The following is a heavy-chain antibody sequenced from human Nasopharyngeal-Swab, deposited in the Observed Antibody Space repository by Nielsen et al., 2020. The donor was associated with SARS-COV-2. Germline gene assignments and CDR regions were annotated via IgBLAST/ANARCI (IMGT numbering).Heavy chain of an antibody. J-gene: IGHJ4*02. CDR2: ISSSSSYI. CDR3: ARADSSSWYFDY. CDR1: GFTFSSYS. V-gene: IGHV3-21*01. D-gene: IGHD6-13*01. Sequence: GGALRLSCAASGFTFSSYSMNRVRQAPGKGLEWVSSISSSSSYIYYADSVKGRFTISRDNAKNSLYLQMNSLRAEDTAVYYCARADSSSWYFDYWGQGTLVTSPQ.